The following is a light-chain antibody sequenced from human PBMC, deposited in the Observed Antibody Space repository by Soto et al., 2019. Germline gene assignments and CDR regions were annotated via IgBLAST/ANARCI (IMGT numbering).Light chain of an antibody. Sequence: QSALTQPLSVSGSPGQSVTISCTGTSSDVGGHDFVSWYQQLPGRAPKLIIYEVTKRPSGVPDSFSGFKSGNTASLTTSGLRADDEADYYCCSYAGSYTFRVFGGGTKVTVL. CDR3: CSYAGSYTFRV. J-gene: IGLJ2*01. CDR1: SSDVGGHDF. CDR2: EVT. V-gene: IGLV2-11*01.